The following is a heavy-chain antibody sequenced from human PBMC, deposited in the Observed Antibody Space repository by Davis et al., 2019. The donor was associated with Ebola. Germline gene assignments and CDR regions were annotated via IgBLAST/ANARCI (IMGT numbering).Heavy chain of an antibody. CDR3: ASLRRTITGMDDGFDI. D-gene: IGHD2-8*02. J-gene: IGHJ3*02. V-gene: IGHV5-51*01. Sequence: GGSLRLSCKGSGYIFTNYWIGWVRQMSGKGLEWMGIINPRDSDTRYSPSFQGQVTMSADKSIKTAFLQWSSLKASDTAMYYCASLRRTITGMDDGFDIWGQGTMVTVSS. CDR1: GYIFTNYW. CDR2: INPRDSDT.